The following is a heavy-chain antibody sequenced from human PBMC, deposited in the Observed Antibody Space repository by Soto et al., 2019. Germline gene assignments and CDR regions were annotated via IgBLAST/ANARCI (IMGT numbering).Heavy chain of an antibody. CDR1: GGTFSSYA. V-gene: IGHV1-69*01. D-gene: IGHD6-6*01. CDR3: ARESSSPKYYYSGIDV. CDR2: IIPLLNTP. J-gene: IGHJ6*01. Sequence: QVQLVQSGAEVKKPGSSVKVACRASGGTFSSYAVSWVRQAPGQGLEWMGVIIPLLNTPKYVEKFQGRVTITADASAKTAYLELSSLTSEDTAVYYCARESSSPKYYYSGIDVWGPGTTGTVSA.